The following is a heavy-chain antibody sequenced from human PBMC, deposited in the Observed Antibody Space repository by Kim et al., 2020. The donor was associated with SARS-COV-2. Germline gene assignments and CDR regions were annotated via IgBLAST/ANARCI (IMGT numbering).Heavy chain of an antibody. V-gene: IGHV7-4-1*02. Sequence: ASVKVSCKASGYTFTSYAMNWVRQAPGQGLEWMGWINTNTGNPTYAQGFTGRFVFSLDTSVSTAYLQISSLKAEDTAVYYCARGGVFGVVPGNWFDPWGQGTLVNVSS. CDR1: GYTFTSYA. CDR3: ARGGVFGVVPGNWFDP. CDR2: INTNTGNP. J-gene: IGHJ5*02. D-gene: IGHD3-3*01.